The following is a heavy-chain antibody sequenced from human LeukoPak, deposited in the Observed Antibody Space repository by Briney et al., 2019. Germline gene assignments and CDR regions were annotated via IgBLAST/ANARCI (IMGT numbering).Heavy chain of an antibody. CDR3: ARGDSGSYVSYYYYCYYMDV. CDR2: MNPNSGNT. Sequence: ASVKVSCKASGYTFTSYDINWVRQATGQGLEWMGWMNPNSGNTGYAQKFQGRVTMTRNTSISTAYMELSSLRSEDTAVYYCARGDSGSYVSYYYYCYYMDVWGKGTTVTVSS. D-gene: IGHD1-26*01. J-gene: IGHJ6*03. V-gene: IGHV1-8*01. CDR1: GYTFTSYD.